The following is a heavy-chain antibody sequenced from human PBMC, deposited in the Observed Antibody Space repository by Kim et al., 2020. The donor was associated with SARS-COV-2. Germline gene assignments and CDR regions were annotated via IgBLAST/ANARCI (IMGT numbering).Heavy chain of an antibody. V-gene: IGHV4-59*13. CDR1: GGSISSYY. D-gene: IGHD6-13*01. CDR2: IYYSGST. J-gene: IGHJ5*02. Sequence: SETLSLTCTVSGGSISSYYWSWIRQPPGKGLEWIGYIYYSGSTNYNPSLKSRVTISVDTSKNQFSLKLSSVTAADTAVYYWARAVAAAGDESGWFDPWGQGTLVTVSS. CDR3: ARAVAAAGDESGWFDP.